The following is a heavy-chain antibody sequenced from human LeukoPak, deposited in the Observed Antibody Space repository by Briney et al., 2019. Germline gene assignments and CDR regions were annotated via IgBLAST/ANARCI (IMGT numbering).Heavy chain of an antibody. V-gene: IGHV1-2*02. CDR2: INPNSGGT. J-gene: IGHJ4*02. CDR1: GYTFTGYY. D-gene: IGHD3-3*01. CDR3: ARATRIAIFGVVSYYFDY. Sequence: ASVKVSCKASGYTFTGYYMHWVRQAPGQGLEWMGWINPNSGGTSYAQKFQGRVTMTRDTSISTAYMELSRLRSDDTAVYYCARATRIAIFGVVSYYFDYWGQGTLVTVSS.